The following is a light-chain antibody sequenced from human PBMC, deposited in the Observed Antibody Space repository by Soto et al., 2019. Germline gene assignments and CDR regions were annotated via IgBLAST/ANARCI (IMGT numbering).Light chain of an antibody. J-gene: IGKJ1*01. CDR1: QSVSSN. Sequence: EIMMTQSPATLSVSPGERATLSCRASQSVSSNLAWYQQKPGQAPRLLTYGASTRATGIPARFSGSRSGTEFTPTISSLQSEDLAIYYCQQYNNWPLWTFGQGTKV. V-gene: IGKV3-15*01. CDR3: QQYNNWPLWT. CDR2: GAS.